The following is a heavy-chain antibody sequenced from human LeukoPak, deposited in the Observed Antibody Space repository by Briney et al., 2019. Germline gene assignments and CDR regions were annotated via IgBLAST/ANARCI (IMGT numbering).Heavy chain of an antibody. J-gene: IGHJ2*01. CDR1: AFIFSGHW. V-gene: IGHV3-7*03. CDR3: AKGRTVGASYWYFDL. CDR2: IKEDGSER. D-gene: IGHD1-26*01. Sequence: GGSLRLSCEGSAFIFSGHWMNWVRQTPGKGLEWVASIKEDGSERQYADSVKGRFSISRDSSKNTLFLHMNTLRAEDTAIYYCAKGRTVGASYWYFDLWGRGTLVTVSS.